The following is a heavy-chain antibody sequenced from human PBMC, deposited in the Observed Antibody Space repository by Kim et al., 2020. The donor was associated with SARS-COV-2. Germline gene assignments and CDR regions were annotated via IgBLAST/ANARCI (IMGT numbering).Heavy chain of an antibody. V-gene: IGHV4-31*03. CDR1: GGSISSGGYY. D-gene: IGHD3-10*01. CDR2: IYYSGST. J-gene: IGHJ4*02. Sequence: SETLSLTCTVSGGSISSGGYYWSWIRQHPGKGLEWIGYIYYSGSTYYNPSLKSRVTISVDTSKNQFSLKLSSVTAADTAVYYCARALTGGFGEIHTFDYWGQGTLVTVSS. CDR3: ARALTGGFGEIHTFDY.